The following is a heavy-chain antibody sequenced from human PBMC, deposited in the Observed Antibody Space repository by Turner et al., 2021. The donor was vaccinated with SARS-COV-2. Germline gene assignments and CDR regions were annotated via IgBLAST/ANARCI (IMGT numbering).Heavy chain of an antibody. V-gene: IGHV4-39*01. J-gene: IGHJ5*02. D-gene: IGHD6-13*01. CDR3: ARHWEVAAAAYLARFDP. Sequence: QLQLQESGPGLVKPSATPSLTCTVSGGSISSSSYYWGWIRQPPGKGLEWIGSIYYSGSTYYNPSLKSRVTISVDTSKNQFSLKLTSVTAADTAVYFCARHWEVAAAAYLARFDPWGQGTLVTVSS. CDR2: IYYSGST. CDR1: GGSISSSSYY.